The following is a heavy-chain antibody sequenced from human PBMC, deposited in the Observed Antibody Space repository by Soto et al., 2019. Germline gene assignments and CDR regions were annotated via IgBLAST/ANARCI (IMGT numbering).Heavy chain of an antibody. Sequence: EVQLAESGGALVQPGRSLRLSCVASGFTFDDYAIHWVRQTPGKGLEWVSGLTWNGEVIGYADSVKGRFTISRDNAKNSLYLEMNSLRPEDTALYYCVKDPESSGYLTHLDYWGQGTLVTVSS. V-gene: IGHV3-9*01. J-gene: IGHJ4*02. CDR2: LTWNGEVI. D-gene: IGHD3-22*01. CDR3: VKDPESSGYLTHLDY. CDR1: GFTFDDYA.